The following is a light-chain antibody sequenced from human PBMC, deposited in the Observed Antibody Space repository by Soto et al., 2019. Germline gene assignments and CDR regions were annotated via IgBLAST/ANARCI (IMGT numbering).Light chain of an antibody. CDR3: GSYTGSITYV. CDR1: TSDVGGYNY. Sequence: QSALTQPASVSGSLGQSITISCTGTTSDVGGYNYVSWYQQHPGKAPILMIYEVTNRPSGVSNRFSGSKSGNTASLTISGLQVEHEAVYFCGSYTGSITYVFGTGTKLTVL. CDR2: EVT. J-gene: IGLJ1*01. V-gene: IGLV2-14*01.